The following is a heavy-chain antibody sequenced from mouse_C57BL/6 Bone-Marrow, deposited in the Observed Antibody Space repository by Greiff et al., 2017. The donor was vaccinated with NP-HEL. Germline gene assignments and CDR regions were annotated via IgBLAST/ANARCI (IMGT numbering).Heavy chain of an antibody. D-gene: IGHD1-1*01. Sequence: VQLQQPGAELVRPGSSVKLSCKASGYTFTSYWMDWVKQRPGQGLEWIGNIYPSDSETHYNQQFKDKATLTVAKSSSTAYMQLSSLTSEDSAVYYCARSREYYYGSSSWYFDVWGTGTTVTVSS. CDR3: ARSREYYYGSSSWYFDV. CDR1: GYTFTSYW. J-gene: IGHJ1*03. CDR2: IYPSDSET. V-gene: IGHV1-61*01.